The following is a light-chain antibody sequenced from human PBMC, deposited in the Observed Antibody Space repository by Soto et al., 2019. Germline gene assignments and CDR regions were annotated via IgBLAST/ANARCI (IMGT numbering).Light chain of an antibody. J-gene: IGKJ3*01. V-gene: IGKV1-33*01. CDR2: DAF. CDR1: QDIDRY. CDR3: QQYDDLPS. Sequence: DIKMTQSPSSLSASVGDRVTITCQASQDIDRYLNWYQQKPGKAPKLLIYDAFRLETGVPSRFSASGSGTDFTFTITSLQPEDIAKYYCQQYDDLPSFGPGTKVDI.